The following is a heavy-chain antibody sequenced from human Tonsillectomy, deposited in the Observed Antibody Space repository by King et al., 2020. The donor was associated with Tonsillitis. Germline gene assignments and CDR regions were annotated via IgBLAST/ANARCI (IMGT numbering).Heavy chain of an antibody. CDR1: GFTFRSYG. J-gene: IGHJ3*01. Sequence: VQLVESGGGVVQPGRSLRLSCAASGFTFRSYGMHWVRQAPGKGLEWVAVISYVVTNEYYADSVKGRFTISRDNSKNTIYLQMNNLRVEDTAVYYCAKDHRGLGTSGAFDVWDQGTMVTVSS. V-gene: IGHV3-30*18. D-gene: IGHD3-16*01. CDR2: ISYVVTNE. CDR3: AKDHRGLGTSGAFDV.